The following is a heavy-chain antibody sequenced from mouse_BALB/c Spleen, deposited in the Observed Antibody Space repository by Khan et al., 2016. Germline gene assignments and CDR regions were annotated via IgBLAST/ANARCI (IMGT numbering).Heavy chain of an antibody. D-gene: IGHD2-4*01. Sequence: VQLQQSGAELVKPGASVKLSCTASGFNIKDTYMHWVKQRPEQGLEWIGRIDPANGNTKYDPKFQGMATITADTSSNTAYLQLSRLTSEDTAVYYCARAPYDYDVVVAYWGQGTLVTVSA. V-gene: IGHV14-3*02. CDR2: IDPANGNT. CDR3: ARAPYDYDVVVAY. CDR1: GFNIKDTY. J-gene: IGHJ3*01.